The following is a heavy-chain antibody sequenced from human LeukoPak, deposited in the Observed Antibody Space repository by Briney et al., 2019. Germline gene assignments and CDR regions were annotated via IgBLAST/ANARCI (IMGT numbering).Heavy chain of an antibody. J-gene: IGHJ4*02. Sequence: PSQTLSLTCTVSDGSISSGDYYWSWIRQHPGKGLEWIGYIYYSGTTSYNPSLKSRVTISLDTSKNQFSLKLSSVTAADTAVYYCARGANWGSPDYWGQGTLVTVSS. CDR2: IYYSGTT. CDR1: DGSISSGDYY. CDR3: ARGANWGSPDY. V-gene: IGHV4-61*08. D-gene: IGHD7-27*01.